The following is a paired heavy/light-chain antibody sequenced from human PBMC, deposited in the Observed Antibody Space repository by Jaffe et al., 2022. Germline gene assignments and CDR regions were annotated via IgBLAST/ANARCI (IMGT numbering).Heavy chain of an antibody. CDR2: IYHSGST. Sequence: QVQLQESGPGLVKPSETLSLTCAVSGYSISSGYYWGWIRQPPGKGLEWIGSIYHSGSTYYNPSLKSRVTISVDTSKNQFSLKLSSVTAADTAVYYCARDVGRQGSGSFIDAFDIWGQGTMVTVSS. J-gene: IGHJ3*02. D-gene: IGHD3-10*01. CDR1: GYSISSGYY. CDR3: ARDVGRQGSGSFIDAFDI. V-gene: IGHV4-38-2*02.
Light chain of an antibody. CDR2: QDS. V-gene: IGLV3-1*01. CDR3: QAWDSSTFYV. Sequence: SYELTQPPSVSVSPGQTASITCSGDKLGDKYACWYQQKPGQSPVLVIYQDSKRPSGIPERFSGSNSGNTATLTISGTQAMDEADYYCQAWDSSTFYVFGTGTKVTVL. CDR1: KLGDKY. J-gene: IGLJ1*01.